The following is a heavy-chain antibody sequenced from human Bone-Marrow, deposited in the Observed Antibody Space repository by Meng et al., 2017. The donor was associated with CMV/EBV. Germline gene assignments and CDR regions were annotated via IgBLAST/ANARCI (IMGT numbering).Heavy chain of an antibody. Sequence: GGSLRLSCTVSGGSVSSGSYYWSWIRQPPGKGLEWMGIIYPGASKTIYGPSFQGQVTISADKSINTAYLQWSTLKVSDTAMYYCARRGDAPTSWSDPWGQGTLVTVSS. CDR2: IYPGASKT. CDR3: ARRGDAPTSWSDP. V-gene: IGHV5-51*01. CDR1: GGSVSSGSYYW. D-gene: IGHD7-27*01. J-gene: IGHJ5*02.